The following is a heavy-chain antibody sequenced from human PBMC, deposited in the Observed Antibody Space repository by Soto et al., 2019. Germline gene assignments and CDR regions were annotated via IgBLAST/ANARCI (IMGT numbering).Heavy chain of an antibody. D-gene: IGHD6-6*01. CDR2: ISDSGSLT. CDR3: ARRTFGSSRSFDI. CDR1: GFAFSSHP. Sequence: VQLLESGGDLVHPGASLRLSCAASGFAFSSHPMSWVRQAPEKGLEWVAGISDSGSLTYNADSVRGRFTISRDNSRNTLDLQMNSLTAEDTAVYYCARRTFGSSRSFDIWGQGTMVTVSS. J-gene: IGHJ3*02. V-gene: IGHV3-23*01.